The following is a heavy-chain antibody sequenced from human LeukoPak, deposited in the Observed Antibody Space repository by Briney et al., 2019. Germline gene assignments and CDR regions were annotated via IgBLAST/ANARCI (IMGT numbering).Heavy chain of an antibody. Sequence: GGFLRLSCAASGFTFSSSWMSWVRRAPGKGLEWVANIRQDGNEKYFADSVKGRFTISRDNAKNSLFLQINSLRAEDTAVYYCARDQSAPSYYDFWSGTTYYGMDVWGQGTTVTVSS. CDR3: ARDQSAPSYYDFWSGTTYYGMDV. D-gene: IGHD3-3*01. CDR2: IRQDGNEK. J-gene: IGHJ6*02. V-gene: IGHV3-7*03. CDR1: GFTFSSSW.